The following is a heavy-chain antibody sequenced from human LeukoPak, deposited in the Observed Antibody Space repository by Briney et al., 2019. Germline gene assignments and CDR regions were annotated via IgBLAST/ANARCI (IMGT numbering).Heavy chain of an antibody. V-gene: IGHV3-21*01. J-gene: IGHJ4*02. CDR1: GFTFSSYS. CDR3: ARYYYGSGSYYNSPDY. CDR2: ISSSSSYI. Sequence: GGSLRLSCAASGFTFSSYSMNWVRQAPGKGLEWVSSISSSSSYIYYADSVKGRFTISRDNSKNTLYLQMNSLRAEDTAVYYCARYYYGSGSYYNSPDYWGQGTLVTVSS. D-gene: IGHD3-10*01.